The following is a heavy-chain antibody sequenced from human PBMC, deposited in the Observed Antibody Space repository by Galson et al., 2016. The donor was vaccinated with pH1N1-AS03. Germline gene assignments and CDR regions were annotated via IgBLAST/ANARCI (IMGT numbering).Heavy chain of an antibody. V-gene: IGHV3-30*18. CDR3: AKTTFGGVIVSGKMSLDY. J-gene: IGHJ4*02. D-gene: IGHD3-16*02. Sequence: SLRLSCAASGFTFSNFGMHWVRQSPGKGLEWVAVISNSGNDKYYADSGKDRFTISRDNSKSTVYLQLNSLRAEDTAVYYCAKTTFGGVIVSGKMSLDYWGQGTLVTVSS. CDR2: ISNSGNDK. CDR1: GFTFSNFG.